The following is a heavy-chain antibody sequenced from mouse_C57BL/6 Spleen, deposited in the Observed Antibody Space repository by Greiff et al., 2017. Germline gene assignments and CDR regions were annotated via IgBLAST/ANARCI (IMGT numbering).Heavy chain of an antibody. Sequence: QVQLKQSGAELVRPGTSVKMSCKASGYTFTNYWIGWAKQRPGHGLEWIGDIYPGGGYTNYNEKFKGKATLTADKSSSTAYMQFSSLTSEDSAIYYCARVGGDYDDYAMDYWGQGTSVTVSS. D-gene: IGHD2-4*01. J-gene: IGHJ4*01. V-gene: IGHV1-63*01. CDR3: ARVGGDYDDYAMDY. CDR2: IYPGGGYT. CDR1: GYTFTNYW.